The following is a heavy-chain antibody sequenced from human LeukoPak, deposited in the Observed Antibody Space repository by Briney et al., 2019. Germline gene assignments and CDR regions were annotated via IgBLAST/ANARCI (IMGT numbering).Heavy chain of an antibody. CDR2: VSYDGNDY. J-gene: IGHJ4*02. D-gene: IGHD6-19*01. CDR1: GLTFSGYA. CDR3: AKPTGDTGWYGLFEY. Sequence: GGSLRLSCAASGLTFSGYAMNWVRQAPGKGLEWVAVVSYDGNDYYYADSVKGRFTISRDNSKNTLYLQMNSLRAEDTAVYYCAKPTGDTGWYGLFEYWGQGTLVTVSS. V-gene: IGHV3-30*18.